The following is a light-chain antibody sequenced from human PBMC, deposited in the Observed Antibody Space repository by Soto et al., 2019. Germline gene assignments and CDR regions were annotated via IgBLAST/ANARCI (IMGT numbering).Light chain of an antibody. CDR2: DAS. CDR1: QSINNW. J-gene: IGKJ1*01. Sequence: DIKLTQSPSSLSAYVGDRVTISSRSSQSINNWLAWYQQKPGKAPKLLIYDASSLESGVPSRFSGSGSGTEFTLTISSLQPDDFATYYCQQYNSYSGTFGQGTKVDI. CDR3: QQYNSYSGT. V-gene: IGKV1-5*01.